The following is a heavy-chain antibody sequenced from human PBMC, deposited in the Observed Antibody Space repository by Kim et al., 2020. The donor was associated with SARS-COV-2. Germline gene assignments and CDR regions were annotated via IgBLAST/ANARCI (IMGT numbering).Heavy chain of an antibody. V-gene: IGHV1-46*01. CDR2: VNPSGHST. D-gene: IGHD5-12*01. CDR1: GYIFTRYY. J-gene: IGHJ4*02. CDR3: ARGGDSGYDNFDY. Sequence: ASVKVSCKASGYIFTRYYMHWVRQAPGQGLEWMGMVNPSGHSTSYAQKFLGRVTVTRDTSTSTVYIELSSLRSEDTAVSYCARGGDSGYDNFDYWGQGTL.